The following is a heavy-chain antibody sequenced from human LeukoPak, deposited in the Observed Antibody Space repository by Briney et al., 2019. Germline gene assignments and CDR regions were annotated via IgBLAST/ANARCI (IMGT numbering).Heavy chain of an antibody. CDR3: AKEPYGSGSYHFDY. D-gene: IGHD3-10*01. J-gene: IGHJ4*02. CDR2: ISYDGSNK. CDR1: GFTFSSYG. V-gene: IGHV3-30*18. Sequence: QPGGSLRLSCAASGFTFSSYGMHWVRQAPGKGLEWVAVISYDGSNKYYADSVKGRFTISRDNFKNTLYLQMNSLRAEDTAVYYCAKEPYGSGSYHFDYWGQGTLVTVSS.